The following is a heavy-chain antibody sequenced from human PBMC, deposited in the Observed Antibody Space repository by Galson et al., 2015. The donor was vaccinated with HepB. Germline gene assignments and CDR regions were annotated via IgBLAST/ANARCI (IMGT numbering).Heavy chain of an antibody. CDR2: ISAYNGNT. CDR3: ASPALGYCSGGSCYSGGPESYYYYYGMDV. D-gene: IGHD2-15*01. V-gene: IGHV1-18*04. J-gene: IGHJ6*02. Sequence: SVKVSCKASGYTFTSYGISWVRQAPGQGLEWMGWISAYNGNTNYAQKLQGRVTMTTDTSTSTAYMELRSLRSDDTAVYYCASPALGYCSGGSCYSGGPESYYYYYGMDVWGQGTTVTVSS. CDR1: GYTFTSYG.